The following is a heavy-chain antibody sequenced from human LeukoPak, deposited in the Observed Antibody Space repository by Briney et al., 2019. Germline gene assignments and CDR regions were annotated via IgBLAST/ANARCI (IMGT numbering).Heavy chain of an antibody. J-gene: IGHJ3*02. CDR2: ISYDGRKK. D-gene: IGHD5-12*01. CDR3: ARDNSGYDYAFDI. Sequence: GGSLRLSCAASGFTFSTYTMHWVRQAPGKGLEWVALISYDGRKKYYADFVKGRFTISRDNSKNTQYLQMNSLRAEDTAVYYCARDNSGYDYAFDIWGQGTMVTVSS. V-gene: IGHV3-30*04. CDR1: GFTFSTYT.